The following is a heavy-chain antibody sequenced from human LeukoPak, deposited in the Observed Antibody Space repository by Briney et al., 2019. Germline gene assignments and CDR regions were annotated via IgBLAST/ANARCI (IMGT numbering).Heavy chain of an antibody. Sequence: PGGSLRLSCAASGFTFNDYYMSWIRQAPGEGLEWVSYISDSGRIIYYADSVKGQFTISRDNAKNSLYLQMSSLRAEDAAVYYCARKVNGIFDYWGQGTLVTVSS. J-gene: IGHJ4*02. D-gene: IGHD1-26*01. CDR3: ARKVNGIFDY. CDR2: ISDSGRII. CDR1: GFTFNDYY. V-gene: IGHV3-11*01.